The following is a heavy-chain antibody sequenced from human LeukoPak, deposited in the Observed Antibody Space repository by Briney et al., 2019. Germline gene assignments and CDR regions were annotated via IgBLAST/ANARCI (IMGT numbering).Heavy chain of an antibody. CDR3: ARRYYYDSSGYYYDY. CDR2: IYPGDSDT. Sequence: PGESLKISCKGSGYRFTSYWIGWVRQMPGKGLEWRGVIYPGDSDTRYSPSFQGQVTISADKSISTAYLQWSSLKASDTAMYYCARRYYYDSSGYYYDYWGQGTLVTVSS. J-gene: IGHJ4*02. CDR1: GYRFTSYW. V-gene: IGHV5-51*01. D-gene: IGHD3-22*01.